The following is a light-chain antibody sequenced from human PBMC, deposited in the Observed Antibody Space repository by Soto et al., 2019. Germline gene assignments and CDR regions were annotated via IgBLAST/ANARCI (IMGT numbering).Light chain of an antibody. V-gene: IGKV3-15*01. CDR1: QSVSGD. CDR2: DAS. Sequence: EIVLTQSPATLSVYPGERATLSCRASQSVSGDLAWYHHKPGQAPRLLIYDASTRALDTPARFAGSGAGTEFTLTISSLQSEDFAVYFCQQYNNWPITFGQGTLLEIK. J-gene: IGKJ5*01. CDR3: QQYNNWPIT.